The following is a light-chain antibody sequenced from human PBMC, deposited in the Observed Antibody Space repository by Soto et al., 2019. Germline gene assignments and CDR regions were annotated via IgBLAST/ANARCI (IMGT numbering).Light chain of an antibody. CDR3: QQYHDWPTIT. J-gene: IGKJ5*01. Sequence: EIXMXQXPDILSVPPGGRATLSCRASESIRSDLAWYQQKPGQAPRLLIFGGSIRAADIPGRFSGSGSGTEFTITIATLQSEDFAVYYCQQYHDWPTITFGQGTRLEIK. CDR1: ESIRSD. V-gene: IGKV3-15*01. CDR2: GGS.